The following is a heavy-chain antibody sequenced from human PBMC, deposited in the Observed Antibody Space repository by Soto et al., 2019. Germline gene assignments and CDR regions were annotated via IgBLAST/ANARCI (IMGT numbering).Heavy chain of an antibody. CDR3: AREGDYYDSSGYRSYYFDY. J-gene: IGHJ4*02. CDR2: ISYDGSNK. CDR1: GFTFSSYA. D-gene: IGHD3-22*01. V-gene: IGHV3-30-3*01. Sequence: QVQLVESGGGVVQPGRSLRLSCAASGFTFSSYAMHWVRQAPGKGLEWVAVISYDGSNKYYADSVKGRFTISRDNSKKTLYLQMNSLRAEDTAVYYCAREGDYYDSSGYRSYYFDYWGQGTLVTVSS.